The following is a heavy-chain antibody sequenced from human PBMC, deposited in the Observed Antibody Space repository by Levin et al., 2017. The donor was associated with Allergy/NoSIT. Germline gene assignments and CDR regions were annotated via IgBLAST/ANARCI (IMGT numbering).Heavy chain of an antibody. CDR1: GGTFSSYS. CDR3: AVGYSSGWYYYYMDV. CDR2: IIPIPGTA. Sequence: PAASVKVSCRASGGTFSSYSISWVRQAPGHGLEWMGRIIPIPGTADYAQKFQGRVTITADRSTTTAYMELSSLRSDDTAVYYCAVGYSSGWYYYYMDVWGKGTTVTVSS. J-gene: IGHJ6*03. V-gene: IGHV1-69*08. D-gene: IGHD6-19*01.